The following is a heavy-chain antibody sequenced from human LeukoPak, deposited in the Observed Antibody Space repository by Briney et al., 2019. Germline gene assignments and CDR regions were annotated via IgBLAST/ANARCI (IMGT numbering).Heavy chain of an antibody. Sequence: TSETLSLTCAVYGGSFSGYYWSWIRQPPGKGLEWIGEINHSGSTNYNPSLKSRVTISVDTSKNQFSLKLSSVTAADTAVYYCARVTSYYYYYYGMDVWGQGTTVTVSS. V-gene: IGHV4-34*01. CDR1: GGSFSGYY. CDR3: ARVTSYYYYYYGMDV. CDR2: INHSGST. J-gene: IGHJ6*02.